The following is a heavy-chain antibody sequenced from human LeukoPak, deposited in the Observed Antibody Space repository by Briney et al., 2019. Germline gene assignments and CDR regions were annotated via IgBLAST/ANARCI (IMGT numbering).Heavy chain of an antibody. J-gene: IGHJ4*02. CDR3: TTDGEMAPFDY. V-gene: IGHV3-49*03. D-gene: IGHD5-24*01. Sequence: GGSLRLSCTASGFTFGDYAMSWFRQAPGKGLEWVGFIRSKAYGGTTEYAASVKGRFTISRDDSKSIVYLQMNSLKTEDTAVYYCTTDGEMAPFDYWGQGTLVTASS. CDR1: GFTFGDYA. CDR2: IRSKAYGGTT.